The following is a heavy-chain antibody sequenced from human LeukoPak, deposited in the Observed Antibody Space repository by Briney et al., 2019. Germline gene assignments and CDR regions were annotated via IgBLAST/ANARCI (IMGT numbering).Heavy chain of an antibody. CDR2: ISYDGSNK. V-gene: IGHV3-30-3*01. J-gene: IGHJ4*02. CDR3: ARDQDYDSSGYYPY. CDR1: GFAFSTYP. D-gene: IGHD3-22*01. Sequence: RAGGSLRLSCAASGFAFSTYPVHWVRQAPGKGLEWVAVISYDGSNKYYADSVKGRFTISRDNSKNTLYLQMNSLRAEDTAVYYCARDQDYDSSGYYPYWGQGTLVTVSS.